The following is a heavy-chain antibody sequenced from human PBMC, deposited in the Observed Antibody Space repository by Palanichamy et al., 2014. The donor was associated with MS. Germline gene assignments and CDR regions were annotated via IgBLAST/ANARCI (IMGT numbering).Heavy chain of an antibody. V-gene: IGHV3-11*06. Sequence: FTISRDNAKNSLYLQMNSLRAEDTAVYYCARFEGKGEQQLGFDYWGQGTLVTVSS. CDR3: ARFEGKGEQQLGFDY. D-gene: IGHD6-13*01. J-gene: IGHJ4*02.